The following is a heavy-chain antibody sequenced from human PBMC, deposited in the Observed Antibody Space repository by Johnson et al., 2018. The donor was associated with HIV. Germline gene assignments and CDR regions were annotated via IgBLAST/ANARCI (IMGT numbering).Heavy chain of an antibody. CDR3: AKALTTVVTPGPEAFDI. D-gene: IGHD4-23*01. CDR2: ISGSGGST. V-gene: IGHV3-23*04. J-gene: IGHJ3*02. Sequence: VQLVESGGGLVQPGGSLRLSCAASGFTFSSYAMSWVRQAPGKGLEWVSAISGSGGSTYYADSVKGRFTISRDNSKNTLYLQRNSLRAEDTAVYYCAKALTTVVTPGPEAFDIWGQGTMVTVAS. CDR1: GFTFSSYA.